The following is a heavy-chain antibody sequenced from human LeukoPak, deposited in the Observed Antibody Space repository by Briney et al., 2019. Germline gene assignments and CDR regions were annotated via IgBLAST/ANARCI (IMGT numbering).Heavy chain of an antibody. J-gene: IGHJ6*03. Sequence: SETLSLTCTVSGGSISNYYWSWIRQPAGKGLEWIGRIYTSGSTSYNPSLKSRVTISVDTSKNQFSLKLSSVTAADTAVYYCARSPDYYYYYYMDVWGKGTTVTVSS. CDR1: GGSISNYY. V-gene: IGHV4-4*07. CDR3: ARSPDYYYYYYMDV. CDR2: IYTSGST.